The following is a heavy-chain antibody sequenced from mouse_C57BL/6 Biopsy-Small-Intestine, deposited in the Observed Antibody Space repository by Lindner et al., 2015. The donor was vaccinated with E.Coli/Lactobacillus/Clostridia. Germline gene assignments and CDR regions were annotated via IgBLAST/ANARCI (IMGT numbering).Heavy chain of an antibody. D-gene: IGHD2-3*01. CDR1: GYTFTRYG. V-gene: IGHV1-58*01. J-gene: IGHJ2*01. CDR2: IYIGTGYT. CDR3: ARSNDGYYYFDY. Sequence: VQLQESGAELVRPGSSVKMSCKTSGYTFTRYGINWVKQRPGQGLEWIGYIYIGTGYTNYSEKFKGRATLTSDTSSSTASMQLGSLTSEDSAIYFCARSNDGYYYFDYWGQGTTLTVSS.